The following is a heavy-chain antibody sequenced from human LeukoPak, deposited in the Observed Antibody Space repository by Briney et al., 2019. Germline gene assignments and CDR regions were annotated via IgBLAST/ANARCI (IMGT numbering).Heavy chain of an antibody. Sequence: SETLSLTCTVSGGSISSYYWIWIRQPPGKGLEWIGYIYYSGSTNYNPSLKSRVTISVDTSKNQFSLKLASVTAADTAIYYCAKGAGGFSYYNWFDPWGQGTLVTVSS. CDR3: AKGAGGFSYYNWFDP. CDR1: GGSISSYY. J-gene: IGHJ5*02. CDR2: IYYSGST. V-gene: IGHV4-59*12. D-gene: IGHD5-18*01.